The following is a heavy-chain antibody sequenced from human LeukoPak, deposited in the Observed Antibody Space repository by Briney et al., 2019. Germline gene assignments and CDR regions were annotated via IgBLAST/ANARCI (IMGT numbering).Heavy chain of an antibody. J-gene: IGHJ4*02. D-gene: IGHD1-26*01. CDR1: GFTFSSDW. CDR3: GGALGSPLDY. Sequence: GGSLRLSCAASGFTFSSDWMHWVRQVPGKGLVWVSRINSDGSSTAYADSVKGRFTISRDNAKNTLYLQMNSLRVEDTAVYYCGGALGSPLDYWGQGTLVTVSS. V-gene: IGHV3-74*01. CDR2: INSDGSST.